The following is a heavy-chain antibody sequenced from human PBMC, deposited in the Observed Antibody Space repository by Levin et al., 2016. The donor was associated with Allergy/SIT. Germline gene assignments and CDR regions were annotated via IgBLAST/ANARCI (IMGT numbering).Heavy chain of an antibody. Sequence: WIRQPPGKGLEWVGYIYYTGIISFNPSLKSRVTLSLDTSKNQFSLKLSSVTAADTAVFYCARWASSGRGHFDSWGQGSLVTVSS. V-gene: IGHV4-30-4*01. J-gene: IGHJ4*02. D-gene: IGHD3-10*01. CDR3: ARWASSGRGHFDS. CDR2: IYYTGII.